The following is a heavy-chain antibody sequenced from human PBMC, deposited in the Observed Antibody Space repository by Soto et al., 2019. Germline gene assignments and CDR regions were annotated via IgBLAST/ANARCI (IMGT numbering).Heavy chain of an antibody. J-gene: IGHJ6*02. V-gene: IGHV3-30*18. CDR1: GFTFSSYG. CDR3: AKAYGWLSHYGMDV. D-gene: IGHD6-19*01. CDR2: ISYDGSNK. Sequence: QPGGSLRLSCAASGFTFSSYGMHWVRQAPGKGLEWVAVISYDGSNKYYADSVKGRFTISRDNSKNTLYLQMNSLRAEDTAVYYCAKAYGWLSHYGMDVWGQGTTVTVSS.